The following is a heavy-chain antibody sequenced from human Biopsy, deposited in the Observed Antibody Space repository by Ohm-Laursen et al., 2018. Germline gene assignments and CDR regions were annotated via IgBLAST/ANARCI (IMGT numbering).Heavy chain of an antibody. CDR2: ISGSGDYI. D-gene: IGHD4-23*01. V-gene: IGHV3-21*04. J-gene: IGHJ4*02. CDR3: TTYDNSGDYRDY. Sequence: SLRLSCAASVFIFSDYSMNWVRQAPGKGLEWVSSISGSGDYIYYADSVKGRFIISRDNVKNSLYLQMNSLTVEDTAVYYCTTYDNSGDYRDYWGQGTQVTVSS. CDR1: VFIFSDYS.